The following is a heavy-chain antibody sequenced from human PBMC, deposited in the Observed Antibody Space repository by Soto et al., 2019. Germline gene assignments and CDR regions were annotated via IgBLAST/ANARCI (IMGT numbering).Heavy chain of an antibody. CDR1: GYSISKGYF. Sequence: PSETLSLTCRVSGYSISKGYFWGWIRQPPGKGLEWIDSWYRSGVTYYNPSLKSRVTISVDMSNNQFSLNLDSVTAADTAVYYCARVPQLVVFDFWGQGAPVTVSS. D-gene: IGHD2-8*02. J-gene: IGHJ4*02. V-gene: IGHV4-38-2*02. CDR3: ARVPQLVVFDF. CDR2: WYRSGVT.